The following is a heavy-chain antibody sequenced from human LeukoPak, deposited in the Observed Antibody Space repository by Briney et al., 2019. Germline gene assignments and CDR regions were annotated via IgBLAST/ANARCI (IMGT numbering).Heavy chain of an antibody. CDR1: GFTFSSYA. J-gene: IGHJ5*02. CDR2: ISGSGGST. V-gene: IGHV3-23*01. CDR3: AKDERQWLVRGWFDP. D-gene: IGHD6-19*01. Sequence: TGGSLRLSCAASGFTFSSYAMSWVRQAPGKGLEWVSAISGSGGSTYYADSVKGRFTISRDNSKNTLYLQMNSLRAEDTAVYYCAKDERQWLVRGWFDPWGQGTLVTVSS.